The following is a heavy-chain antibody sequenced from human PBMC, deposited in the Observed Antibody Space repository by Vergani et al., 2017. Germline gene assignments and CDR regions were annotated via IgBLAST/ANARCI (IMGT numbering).Heavy chain of an antibody. CDR2: IKQDGSEK. V-gene: IGHV3-7*01. CDR3: ARVGRXMATITYYYYGMDF. J-gene: IGHJ6*02. CDR1: GFTFSSYW. D-gene: IGHD5-24*01. Sequence: EVQLVESGGGLVQPGGSLRLSCAASGFTFSSYWMSWVRQAPGKGLEWVANIKQDGSEKYYVDSVKGRFTISRDNAKNSLYLQMNSLRAEDTAVYYCARVGRXMATITYYYYGMDFWGQATTVTVSS.